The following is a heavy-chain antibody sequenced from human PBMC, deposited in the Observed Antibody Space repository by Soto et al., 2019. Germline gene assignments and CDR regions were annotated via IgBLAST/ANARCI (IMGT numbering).Heavy chain of an antibody. Sequence: QEQLQESGPGLVKPSGTLSLTCAVSGGSISSSNWWSWVRQPPGKGLEWIGEIYHSGSTNYNPSLKGRVTISVDKSKNQFSLKLSSVTAADTAVYYCARGYDSSGYLTMVTDYWGQGTLVTVSS. CDR1: GGSISSSNW. CDR2: IYHSGST. J-gene: IGHJ4*02. CDR3: ARGYDSSGYLTMVTDY. V-gene: IGHV4-4*02. D-gene: IGHD3-22*01.